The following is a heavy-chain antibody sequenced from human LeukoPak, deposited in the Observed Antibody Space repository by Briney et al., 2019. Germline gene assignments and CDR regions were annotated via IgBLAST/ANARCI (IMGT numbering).Heavy chain of an antibody. J-gene: IGHJ4*02. Sequence: GGPLRLSCAASGFTFSNAWMSWVRQAPGKGLEWVGRIKSKTDGGTTDYAAPVKGRFTISRDDSKNTLYLQMNSLKTEDTAVYYCTTAAREMATITGFYFDYWGQGTLVTVSS. CDR2: IKSKTDGGTT. D-gene: IGHD5-24*01. CDR3: TTAAREMATITGFYFDY. V-gene: IGHV3-15*01. CDR1: GFTFSNAW.